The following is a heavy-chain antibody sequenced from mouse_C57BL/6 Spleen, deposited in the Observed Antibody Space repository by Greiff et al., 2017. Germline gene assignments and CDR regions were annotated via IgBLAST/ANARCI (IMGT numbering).Heavy chain of an antibody. CDR3: ASPTTVVPTGFDY. CDR1: GYTFTDYY. V-gene: IGHV1-26*01. J-gene: IGHJ2*01. Sequence: VQLHQSGPELVKPGASVKISCKASGYTFTDYYMNWVKQSHGKSLEWIGDINPNNGGTSYNQKFKGKATLTVDKSSSTAYMELRSLTSEDSAVYYCASPTTVVPTGFDYWGQGTTLTVSS. CDR2: INPNNGGT. D-gene: IGHD1-1*01.